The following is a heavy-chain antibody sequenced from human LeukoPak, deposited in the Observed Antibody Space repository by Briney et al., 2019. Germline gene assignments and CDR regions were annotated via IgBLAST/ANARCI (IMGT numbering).Heavy chain of an antibody. CDR3: ARAFGGTDY. J-gene: IGHJ4*02. V-gene: IGHV4-39*01. CDR2: IYYSGST. Sequence: SETLSLTCAVYGGSFSSSSYYWGWIRQPPGKGLEWIGSIYYSGSTYYNPSLKSRVTISVDTSKNQFSLKLSSVTAADTAVYYCARAFGGTDYWGQGTLVTVSS. D-gene: IGHD3-10*01. CDR1: GGSFSSSSYY.